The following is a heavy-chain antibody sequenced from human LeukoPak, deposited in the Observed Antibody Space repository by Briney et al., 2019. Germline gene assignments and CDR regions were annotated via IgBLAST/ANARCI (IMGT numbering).Heavy chain of an antibody. Sequence: PGGSLRLSCAASGFTFSSYSMNWIRLAPGKGLEWISYISASSSYTDYADSVKGRFTISRDNAKNTLYLQMNSLGVEDTAVYYCAAGTAADFWGQGTLVSVSS. CDR1: GFTFSSYS. CDR3: AAGTAADF. V-gene: IGHV3-21*05. J-gene: IGHJ4*02. CDR2: ISASSSYT. D-gene: IGHD6-13*01.